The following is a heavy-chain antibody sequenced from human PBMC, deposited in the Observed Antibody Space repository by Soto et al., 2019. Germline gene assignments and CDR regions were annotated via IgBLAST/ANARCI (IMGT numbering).Heavy chain of an antibody. CDR3: ARVIGGSSWLFDY. D-gene: IGHD6-13*01. J-gene: IGHJ4*02. CDR2: IKQDGSEK. V-gene: IGHV3-7*03. CDR1: GFPFSSYW. Sequence: FLRLSCAASGFPFSSYWMSWVRQAPGKGLEWVVNIKQDGSEKYYVDSVKGRFTISRDNAKNSLYLQMNSLRAEDTAVYYCARVIGGSSWLFDYWGQGTLVTVSS.